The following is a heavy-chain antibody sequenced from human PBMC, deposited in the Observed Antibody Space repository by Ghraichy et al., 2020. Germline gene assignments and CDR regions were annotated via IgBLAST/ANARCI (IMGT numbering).Heavy chain of an antibody. D-gene: IGHD1-26*01. CDR2: ISSSSSYI. CDR1: GFTFSSYS. J-gene: IGHJ4*02. V-gene: IGHV3-21*01. CDR3: AKNPVGADDY. Sequence: LSLTCAASGFTFSSYSMNWVRQAPGKGLEWVSSISSSSSYIYYADSVKGRFTISRDNAKNSLYLQMNSLRAEDTAVYYCAKNPVGADDYWGQGTLVTVSS.